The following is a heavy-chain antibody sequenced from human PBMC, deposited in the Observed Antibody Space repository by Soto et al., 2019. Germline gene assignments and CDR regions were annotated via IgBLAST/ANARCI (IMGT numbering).Heavy chain of an antibody. V-gene: IGHV4-39*01. CDR3: ARHPFNYYYYMDV. CDR1: GDSISTTSYY. CDR2: VYYSGTT. J-gene: IGHJ6*03. Sequence: PSETLSLTCTVSGDSISTTSYYWGWIRQPPGKGLEWIGSVYYSGTTYYNPSLKSRVTISVDTSKNQFSLKLSSVTAADTAVYYCARHPFNYYYYMDVWGKGTTVTVSS.